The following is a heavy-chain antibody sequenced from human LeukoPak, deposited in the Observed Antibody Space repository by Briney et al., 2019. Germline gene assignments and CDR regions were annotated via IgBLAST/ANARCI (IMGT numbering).Heavy chain of an antibody. J-gene: IGHJ3*02. D-gene: IGHD3-10*01. CDR1: GGSISSSSYY. Sequence: SETLSLTCTVSGGSISSSSYYWGWIRQPPGKGLEWIGSIYYSGSTNYNPSLKSRVTISVDTSKNQFSLKLSSVTVADTAVYYCARSLYYYGADAFDIWGQGTKVTVSS. V-gene: IGHV4-39*07. CDR3: ARSLYYYGADAFDI. CDR2: IYYSGST.